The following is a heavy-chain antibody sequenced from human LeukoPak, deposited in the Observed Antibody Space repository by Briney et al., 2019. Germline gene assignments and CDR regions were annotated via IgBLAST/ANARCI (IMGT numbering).Heavy chain of an antibody. V-gene: IGHV3-48*03. D-gene: IGHD3-10*01. Sequence: GGSLRLSCAASGFTFSHYEMNWVRQAPGMGLQYISSISSTGSTMYYADSVKGRFTISRDNAKNSLYLQMNSLRADDTAVYYCARVSEYWGSGTYYFDYWGQGALVTVSS. J-gene: IGHJ4*02. CDR2: ISSTGSTM. CDR1: GFTFSHYE. CDR3: ARVSEYWGSGTYYFDY.